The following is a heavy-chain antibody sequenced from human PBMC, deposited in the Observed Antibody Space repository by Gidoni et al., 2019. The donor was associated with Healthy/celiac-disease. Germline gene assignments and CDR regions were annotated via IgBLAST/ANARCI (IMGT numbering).Heavy chain of an antibody. CDR3: ARARETPGWFDP. V-gene: IGHV3-13*01. Sequence: EVQLVESGGGLVQPGGSRRLSCAASGFTFSSYDMHWVLQATGKGLEWFSAIGTAGDTYYPGSVKGRFTISRENAKNSLYLQMNSLRAEDTAVYYCARARETPGWFDPWGQGTLVTVSS. D-gene: IGHD1-26*01. J-gene: IGHJ5*02. CDR2: IGTAGDT. CDR1: GFTFSSYD.